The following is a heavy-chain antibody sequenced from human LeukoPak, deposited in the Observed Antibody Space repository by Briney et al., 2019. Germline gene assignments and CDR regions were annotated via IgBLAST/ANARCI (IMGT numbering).Heavy chain of an antibody. CDR3: ARDSSSSSWYNFPLPSDAFDI. J-gene: IGHJ3*02. Sequence: GASVKVSCKASGYTFTGYYMHWVRPAPGQGLEWMGWINPNSGGTNYAQKFQGRVTMTRDTSISTAYMELSRLRSDDTAVYYCARDSSSSSWYNFPLPSDAFDIWGQGTMVTVSS. CDR1: GYTFTGYY. CDR2: INPNSGGT. V-gene: IGHV1-2*02. D-gene: IGHD6-13*01.